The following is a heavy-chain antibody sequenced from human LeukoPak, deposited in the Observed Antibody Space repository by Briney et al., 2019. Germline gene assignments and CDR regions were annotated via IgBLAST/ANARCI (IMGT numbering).Heavy chain of an antibody. J-gene: IGHJ4*02. CDR2: INRSGTTT. CDR3: AREGGDCSGGSCYSPTSFDY. CDR1: GYTFTSHH. Sequence: ASVKDSCKASGYTFTSHHMHWVRQAPGQGLEWMGLINRSGTTTNYAQKFRGRVTMTRDLSTSTAYMELRSLRSDDTAVYYCAREGGDCSGGSCYSPTSFDYWGQGTLVTVSS. D-gene: IGHD2-15*01. V-gene: IGHV1-46*01.